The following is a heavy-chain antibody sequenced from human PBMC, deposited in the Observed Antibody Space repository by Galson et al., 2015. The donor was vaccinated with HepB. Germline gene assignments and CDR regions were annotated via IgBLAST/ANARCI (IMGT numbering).Heavy chain of an antibody. D-gene: IGHD4-17*01. V-gene: IGHV3-9*01. CDR3: VRDAYTTVTFFDY. CDR1: GFIFNDYA. CDR2: ISRGADTY. Sequence: SLRLSCAASGFIFNDYAIHWVRQAPGKGLEWVSGISRGADTYAYADSVQGRFTISSGNAKKSLSLQMNSLRVEDTALYFCVRDAYTTVTFFDYWGQGTPVT. J-gene: IGHJ4*02.